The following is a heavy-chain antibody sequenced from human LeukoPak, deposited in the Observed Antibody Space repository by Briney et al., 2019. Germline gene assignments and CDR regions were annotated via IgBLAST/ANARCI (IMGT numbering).Heavy chain of an antibody. CDR1: GFTFGSYS. Sequence: PGGSLRLSCAASGFTFGSYSMNWVRQAPGKGLEWVSYISSTSGTIYYADSVKGRFTISRDNAKNLLYLQMNSLRDEDTAVYYCATREYYYYGMDVWGQGTTVTVSS. V-gene: IGHV3-48*02. CDR2: ISSTSGTI. J-gene: IGHJ6*02. CDR3: ATREYYYYGMDV.